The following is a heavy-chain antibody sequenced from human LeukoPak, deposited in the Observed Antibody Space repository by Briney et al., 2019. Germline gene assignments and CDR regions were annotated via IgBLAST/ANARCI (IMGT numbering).Heavy chain of an antibody. V-gene: IGHV4-4*02. J-gene: IGHJ1*01. CDR3: ASTKLGQGYFQH. CDR2: IYHTGST. Sequence: SETLSLTCAVSGGSITTKNWWIWVRQPPGRGLEWIGEIYHTGSTNYHPSLKSRLTISRDKSKNQFSLKLSSVTAADTAVYYCASTKLGQGYFQHWGQGTLVTVSS. CDR1: GGSITTKNW. D-gene: IGHD1-1*01.